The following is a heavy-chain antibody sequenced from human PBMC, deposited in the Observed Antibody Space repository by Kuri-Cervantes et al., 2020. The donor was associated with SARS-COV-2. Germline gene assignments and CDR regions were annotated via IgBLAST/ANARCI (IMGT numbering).Heavy chain of an antibody. CDR1: RYTFTYYY. V-gene: IGHV1-2*02. CDR3: ARKGDWAYFDY. CDR2: INPNSGDT. D-gene: IGHD3-9*01. J-gene: IGHJ4*02. Sequence: ASVKVSCKASRYTFTYYYIHWVRQAPGQGLEWMGSINPNSGDTNCAQRFQGRVIMTRDTSITTAYMDLSRLTSDDTAVYYCARKGDWAYFDYWGQGTLVTVSS.